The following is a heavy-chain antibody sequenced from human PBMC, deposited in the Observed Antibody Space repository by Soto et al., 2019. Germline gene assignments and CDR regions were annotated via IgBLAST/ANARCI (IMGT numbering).Heavy chain of an antibody. Sequence: ASVKVSCKASGFPFTTYAFQWVRQAPGQRLEWMGWISPDNGNTKYSQNFQGRVAFTRDTSATTVYMELSSLESEDTAIYYCAREDFSSSGYYPVRYWGQGTQVTVSS. CDR3: AREDFSSSGYYPVRY. D-gene: IGHD6-19*01. V-gene: IGHV1-3*01. J-gene: IGHJ4*02. CDR2: ISPDNGNT. CDR1: GFPFTTYA.